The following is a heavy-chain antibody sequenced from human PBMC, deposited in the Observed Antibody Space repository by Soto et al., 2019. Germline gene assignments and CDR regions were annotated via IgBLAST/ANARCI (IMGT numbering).Heavy chain of an antibody. CDR3: ARDSDYGEDYYYGLDV. D-gene: IGHD4-17*01. J-gene: IGHJ6*02. CDR2: VKQDGSEK. V-gene: IGHV3-7*01. Sequence: GGSLRLSCVASGFIFSNYWMSWVRQAPGKGLEWVANVKQDGSEKYYVASVKGRFTISRDNAKNSLYLQMNSLRAEDTAVYYCARDSDYGEDYYYGLDVWGQGSTVTVSS. CDR1: GFIFSNYW.